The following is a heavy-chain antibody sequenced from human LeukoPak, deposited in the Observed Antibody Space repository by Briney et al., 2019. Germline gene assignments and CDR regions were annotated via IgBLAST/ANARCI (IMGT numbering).Heavy chain of an antibody. Sequence: SETLSLTCTVSGGSISSRSYYWGWIRQPPGKGLEWIGSIYYSGSTYYNPSLKSRVTISVDTSKNQFSLKLSSVTAADTAVYYCARGPIGATGIFGVVPTAYYYGMDVWGQGTTVTVSS. V-gene: IGHV4-39*01. CDR1: GGSISSRSYY. J-gene: IGHJ6*02. CDR3: ARGPIGATGIFGVVPTAYYYGMDV. D-gene: IGHD3-3*01. CDR2: IYYSGST.